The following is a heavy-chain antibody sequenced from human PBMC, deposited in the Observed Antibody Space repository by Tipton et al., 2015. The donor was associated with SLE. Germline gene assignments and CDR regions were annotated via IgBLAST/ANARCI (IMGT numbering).Heavy chain of an antibody. V-gene: IGHV4-59*11. D-gene: IGHD6-6*01. CDR3: ARGHEYSSSDY. CDR2: IYYSGST. Sequence: TLSLTCTASGGSISSHYWSWIRQPPGKGLEWIGYIYYSGSTNYNPSLKSRVTISVDTSKNQFSLKLSSVTAADTAVYYCARGHEYSSSDYWGQGTLVTVSS. CDR1: GGSISSHY. J-gene: IGHJ4*02.